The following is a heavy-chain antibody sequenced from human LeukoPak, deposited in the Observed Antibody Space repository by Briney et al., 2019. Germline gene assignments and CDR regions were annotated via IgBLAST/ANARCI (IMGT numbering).Heavy chain of an antibody. CDR3: ARFLPAELALDY. V-gene: IGHV3-30*03. J-gene: IGHJ4*02. CDR2: ISVEGSNK. Sequence: PGRSLRLSCAASGFTFSFYGMHWVRQAPGKGLEWVAVISVEGSNKYYADSVKGRFTISRDNSKNTLYLQMNSLRAEDTAVYYCARFLPAELALDYWGQGTLVTVSS. D-gene: IGHD3-9*01. CDR1: GFTFSFYG.